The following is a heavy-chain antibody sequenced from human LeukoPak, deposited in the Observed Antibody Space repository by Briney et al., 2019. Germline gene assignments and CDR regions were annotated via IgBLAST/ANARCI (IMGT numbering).Heavy chain of an antibody. D-gene: IGHD3-3*01. CDR2: ISGSGGST. CDR1: GVTFSSYA. Sequence: GGSLRLSCAASGVTFSSYAMSWVSQAPGKGLEWVSAISGSGGSTYYADSVKGRFTISRDNSKNTLYLQMNSLRAEDTVVYYCAKGNKLRFLEWSQYYFDYWGQGTLVTVSS. CDR3: AKGNKLRFLEWSQYYFDY. J-gene: IGHJ4*02. V-gene: IGHV3-23*01.